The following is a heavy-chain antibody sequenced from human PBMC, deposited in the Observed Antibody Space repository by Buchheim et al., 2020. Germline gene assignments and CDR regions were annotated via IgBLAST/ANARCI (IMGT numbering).Heavy chain of an antibody. CDR1: GFTFSNYA. J-gene: IGHJ4*02. D-gene: IGHD1-26*01. V-gene: IGHV3-48*02. Sequence: EVQLVESGGGLVQPGGSLRLSCTASGFTFSNYAMNWVRQTPGQGLEWLSTISDTSSTIYYADSVRGRFTVSRDNAKNSLFLQMNSLRDEDTAVYYCVRGPGPSSYVGRDYWGQGTL. CDR2: ISDTSSTI. CDR3: VRGPGPSSYVGRDY.